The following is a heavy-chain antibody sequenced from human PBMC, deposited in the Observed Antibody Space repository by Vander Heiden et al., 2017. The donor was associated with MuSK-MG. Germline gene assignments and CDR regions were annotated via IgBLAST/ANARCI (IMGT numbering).Heavy chain of an antibody. CDR1: GFTFSSYS. CDR2: ISSSSSYI. V-gene: IGHV3-21*01. D-gene: IGHD1-26*01. CDR3: ARDMVGGVGY. J-gene: IGHJ4*02. Sequence: EVQLVESGGGLVKPGGSLRPSCAASGFTFSSYSMTWVRQAPGKGLEWVSSISSSSSYIYYADSVKGRFTISRDNAKNSLYLQMNSLRAEDTAVYYCARDMVGGVGYWGQGTLVTVSS.